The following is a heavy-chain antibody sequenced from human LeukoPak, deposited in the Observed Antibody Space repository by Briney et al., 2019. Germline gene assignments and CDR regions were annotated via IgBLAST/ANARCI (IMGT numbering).Heavy chain of an antibody. J-gene: IGHJ3*02. CDR2: IYYTGSA. V-gene: IGHV4-59*12. Sequence: SEALSLTCTVSGGSISSYYWSWIRQPPGKGLEWIGYIYYTGSANYNPSLQSRVTISVDTSKNQFSLKLSSVTAADTAVYYCARKYYYDGSGRDAFDIWGQGTMVTVSS. D-gene: IGHD3-22*01. CDR1: GGSISSYY. CDR3: ARKYYYDGSGRDAFDI.